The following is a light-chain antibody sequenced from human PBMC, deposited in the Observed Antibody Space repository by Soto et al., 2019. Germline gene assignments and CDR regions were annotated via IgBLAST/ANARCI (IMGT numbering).Light chain of an antibody. J-gene: IGLJ2*01. Sequence: QSVLTQPPSASGIPGQRVTISCSGSSSNIGSNTVNWYQHLPGTAPKLLIYSSSLRPSGVPDRFSASKSGTSASLAISGLQSEDEADYYCAAWDDSLNGVVFGGGTKLTVL. CDR3: AAWDDSLNGVV. V-gene: IGLV1-44*01. CDR1: SSNIGSNT. CDR2: SSS.